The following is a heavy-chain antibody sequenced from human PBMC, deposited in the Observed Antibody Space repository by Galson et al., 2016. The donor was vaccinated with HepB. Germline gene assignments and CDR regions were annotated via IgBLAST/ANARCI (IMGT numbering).Heavy chain of an antibody. CDR2: ISNSGGST. CDR1: RFTFSNYA. V-gene: IGHV3-23*01. Sequence: SLRLSCAASRFTFSNYAMSWVRQAPGKGLEWVSGISNSGGSTYFADSVKVRFTISRDNSQNTLYLQMNSLSAEDTAVYYCARGVGYGSGSHFDYWGQGTLVTVAS. CDR3: ARGVGYGSGSHFDY. J-gene: IGHJ4*02. D-gene: IGHD3-10*01.